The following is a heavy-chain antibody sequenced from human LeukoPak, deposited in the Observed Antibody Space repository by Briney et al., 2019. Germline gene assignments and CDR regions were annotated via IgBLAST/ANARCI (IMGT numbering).Heavy chain of an antibody. D-gene: IGHD2/OR15-2a*01. CDR2: VSHDGSSK. J-gene: IGHJ4*02. CDR3: VQDKSNSWSFDN. V-gene: IGHV3-30*18. Sequence: PGGSLRLSCTAPGFTLSFNVIHWVRQAPGKGLEWVSRVSHDGSSKQYLDSVKGRFTISRDNSKNTVYLQMDSLRAEDTAVYYCVQDKSNSWSFDNWGQGTLVTVSS. CDR1: GFTLSFNV.